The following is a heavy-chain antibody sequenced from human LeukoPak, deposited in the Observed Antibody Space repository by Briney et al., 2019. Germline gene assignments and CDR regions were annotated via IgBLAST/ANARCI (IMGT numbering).Heavy chain of an antibody. Sequence: SETLSLTCTVSGGSISSYYRSWIRQPPGKGLEWIGYIYYSGSTNYNPSLKSRVTISVETSKNEFSLKLRSVTAADTAVYYCARVTGYRIEDYFDYWGQGTLVTVSS. CDR1: GGSISSYY. V-gene: IGHV4-59*01. D-gene: IGHD6-13*01. CDR2: IYYSGST. J-gene: IGHJ4*02. CDR3: ARVTGYRIEDYFDY.